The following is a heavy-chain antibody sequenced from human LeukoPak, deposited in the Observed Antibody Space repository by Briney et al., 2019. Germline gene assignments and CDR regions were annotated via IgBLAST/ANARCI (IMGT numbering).Heavy chain of an antibody. V-gene: IGHV3-23*01. CDR3: AKASGLNAYSSGLYYFDY. Sequence: GGSLRLSCAASEFTFSSYWMSWVRQAPGKGLEWVSAISGSGGSTYYADSVKGRFTISRDNSKNTLYLQMNSLRAEDTAVYYCAKASGLNAYSSGLYYFDYWGQGTLVTVSS. D-gene: IGHD6-19*01. CDR1: EFTFSSYW. CDR2: ISGSGGST. J-gene: IGHJ4*02.